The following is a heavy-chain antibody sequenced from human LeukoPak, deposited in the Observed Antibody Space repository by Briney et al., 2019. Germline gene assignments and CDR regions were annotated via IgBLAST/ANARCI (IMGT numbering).Heavy chain of an antibody. CDR1: GFTFSSYG. J-gene: IGHJ4*02. Sequence: GGSLRLSCAASGFTFSSYGMHWVRQAPGKGLEWVAVISYDGSNKYYADSVKGRFTISRDNSKNTLYLQMNSLRAEDTAVYYCAKGGDILTGYPFDYWGQGTLVTVSS. V-gene: IGHV3-30*18. D-gene: IGHD3-9*01. CDR2: ISYDGSNK. CDR3: AKGGDILTGYPFDY.